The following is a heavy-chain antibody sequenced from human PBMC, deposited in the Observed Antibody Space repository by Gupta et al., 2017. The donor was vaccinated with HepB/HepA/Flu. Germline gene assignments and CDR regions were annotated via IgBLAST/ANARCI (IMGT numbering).Heavy chain of an antibody. Sequence: EVQLVESGGGLVKPGGSLRLSCAASGFTFSSYSMNWVRQAPGKGLEWVSSISSSSSYIYYADSVKGRFTISRDNAKNSLYLQMNSLRAEDTAVYYCARDLYPDSCWFDPWGQGTLVTVSS. CDR3: ARDLYPDSCWFDP. J-gene: IGHJ5*02. CDR2: ISSSSSYI. D-gene: IGHD1-14*01. CDR1: GFTFSSYS. V-gene: IGHV3-21*01.